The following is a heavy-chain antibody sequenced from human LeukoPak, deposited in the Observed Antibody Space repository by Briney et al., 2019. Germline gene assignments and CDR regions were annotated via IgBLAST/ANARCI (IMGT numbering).Heavy chain of an antibody. D-gene: IGHD2-15*01. CDR2: INTDGSST. Sequence: PGGSLRLSCAASGFTFSSYWMHWVRQAPGKGLVWVSRINTDGSSTYYADSVKGRFTISRDNSKNTLYLQMNSLRAEDTAVYYCAKALSYCSGGSCYSCFDYWGQGTLVTVSS. CDR1: GFTFSSYW. V-gene: IGHV3-74*01. CDR3: AKALSYCSGGSCYSCFDY. J-gene: IGHJ4*02.